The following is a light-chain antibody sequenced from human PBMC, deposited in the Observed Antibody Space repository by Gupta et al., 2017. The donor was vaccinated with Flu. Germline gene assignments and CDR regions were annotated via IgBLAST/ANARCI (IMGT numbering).Light chain of an antibody. CDR1: QSIGTN. CDR2: DAS. J-gene: IGKJ2*01. CDR3: QHYNNWPPYT. V-gene: IGKV3-15*01. Sequence: ATLSVSPGEGATLSCRASQSIGTNLAWYQQRPGHSPMLLIFDASTRYTDIPARFSGSGSGTEFILAISSPQSEDIAVYYFQHYNNWPPYTFGQGTKLQIK.